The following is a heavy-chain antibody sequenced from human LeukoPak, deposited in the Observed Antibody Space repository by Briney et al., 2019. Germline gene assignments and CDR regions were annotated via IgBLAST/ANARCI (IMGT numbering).Heavy chain of an antibody. CDR1: GGSFNAYY. CDR3: ARVNNWFDP. Sequence: SETLSLTCAVYGGSFNAYYWGWIRQPPGKGLEWIGEIDHSGFPNYNPSLKSRFTISVDTSKNQFSLKLSSVTAADTAVYYCARVNNWFDPWGQGTLVTVSS. CDR2: IDHSGFP. J-gene: IGHJ5*02. V-gene: IGHV4-34*01.